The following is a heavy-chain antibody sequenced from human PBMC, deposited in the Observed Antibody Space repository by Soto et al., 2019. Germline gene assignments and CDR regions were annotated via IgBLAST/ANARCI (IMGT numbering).Heavy chain of an antibody. CDR2: INPSGGST. J-gene: IGHJ4*02. V-gene: IGHV1-46*01. Sequence: GASVKVSCKASGYTFTSYYMHWVRQAPGQGLEWMGIINPSGGSTSYAQKFQGRVTMTRDTSTSTVYMELSSLRSEDTAVYYCARETGLTPPSGSYSFDYWGQGTLVTVSS. CDR1: GYTFTSYY. D-gene: IGHD1-26*01. CDR3: ARETGLTPPSGSYSFDY.